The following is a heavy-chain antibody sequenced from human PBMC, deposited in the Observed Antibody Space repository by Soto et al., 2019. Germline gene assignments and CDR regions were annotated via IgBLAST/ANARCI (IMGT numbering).Heavy chain of an antibody. CDR3: AHSTSMVPRALDY. CDR1: GFSLSTNGVG. V-gene: IGHV2-5*01. Sequence: QITLKESGPTLVKPTQTLTLTCTFSGFSLSTNGVGVGWFRQPPGEALEWLELIYWNDDKRYSPSLRSRLTITKHTSKNQVDLTRTNMDPVDTATYCCAHSTSMVPRALDYWGQGTLVTVSS. J-gene: IGHJ4*02. CDR2: IYWNDDK. D-gene: IGHD3-10*01.